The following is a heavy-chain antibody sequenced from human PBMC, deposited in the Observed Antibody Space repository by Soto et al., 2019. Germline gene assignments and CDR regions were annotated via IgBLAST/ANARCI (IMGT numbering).Heavy chain of an antibody. CDR2: IYYSGST. CDR1: GGSISSSSYY. V-gene: IGHV4-39*01. J-gene: IGHJ6*02. D-gene: IGHD3-16*01. Sequence: PSETLSLTCTVSGGSISSSSYYWGWIRQPPGKGLEWIGSIYYSGSTYYNPSLKSRVTISVDTSKNQFSLKLSSVTAADTAVYYCARRKGNSAIYGMDVWGQGTTVPVSS. CDR3: ARRKGNSAIYGMDV.